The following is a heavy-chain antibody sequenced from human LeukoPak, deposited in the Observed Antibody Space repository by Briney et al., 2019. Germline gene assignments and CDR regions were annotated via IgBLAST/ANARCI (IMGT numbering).Heavy chain of an antibody. D-gene: IGHD2-15*01. Sequence: GSVKVSCKASGYTFTSYGISWMRQAPGQGLEWMGSISAYNGNTNYAQKLQGRVTMTTDTSTSTAYMELRSLRSDDTAVYYCARAPLSHCSGGSCLYFEYWGQGTLVTASS. CDR1: GYTFTSYG. J-gene: IGHJ4*02. V-gene: IGHV1-18*01. CDR2: ISAYNGNT. CDR3: ARAPLSHCSGGSCLYFEY.